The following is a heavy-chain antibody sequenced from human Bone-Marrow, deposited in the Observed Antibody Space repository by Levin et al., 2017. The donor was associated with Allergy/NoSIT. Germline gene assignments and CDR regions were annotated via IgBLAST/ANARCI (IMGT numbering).Heavy chain of an antibody. Sequence: GGSLRLSCAASGFTFSGSAMHWVRQASGKGLEWVGRIRSKANSYATAYAASVKGRFTISRDDSKNTAYLQMNSLKTEDTAVYYCTSLLWFGELWLAGYYYYMDVWGKGTTVTVSS. D-gene: IGHD3-10*01. CDR2: IRSKANSYAT. CDR3: TSLLWFGELWLAGYYYYMDV. J-gene: IGHJ6*03. CDR1: GFTFSGSA. V-gene: IGHV3-73*01.